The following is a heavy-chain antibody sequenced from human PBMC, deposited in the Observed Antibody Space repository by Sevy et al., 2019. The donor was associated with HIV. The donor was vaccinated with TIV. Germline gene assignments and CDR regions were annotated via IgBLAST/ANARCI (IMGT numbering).Heavy chain of an antibody. D-gene: IGHD3-22*01. Sequence: GGSLSLSCTASGFTVSSNYMTWVRQAPGKGLEWVSVIYSGGRTNYADSVKSRFTNSRDNSKNTVYLQMNSLRAEDTAVYYCATGSTYYYDDNGYSTGGDAFDIWGQGTTVTVSS. CDR1: GFTVSSNY. CDR2: IYSGGRT. J-gene: IGHJ3*02. CDR3: ATGSTYYYDDNGYSTGGDAFDI. V-gene: IGHV3-53*01.